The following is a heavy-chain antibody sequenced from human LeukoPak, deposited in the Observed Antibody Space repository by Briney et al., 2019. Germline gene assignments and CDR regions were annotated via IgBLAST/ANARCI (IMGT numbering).Heavy chain of an antibody. J-gene: IGHJ4*02. CDR3: ARTPRRIAARHFDY. V-gene: IGHV4-34*01. CDR1: GGSFSGYY. D-gene: IGHD6-6*01. CDR2: INHSGST. Sequence: PSETLSLTCAVYGGSFSGYYWSLIRQPPGKGLEWIGEINHSGSTNYNPSLKSRVTISVDTSKNQFSLKLSSVTAADTAVYYCARTPRRIAARHFDYWGQGTLVTVSS.